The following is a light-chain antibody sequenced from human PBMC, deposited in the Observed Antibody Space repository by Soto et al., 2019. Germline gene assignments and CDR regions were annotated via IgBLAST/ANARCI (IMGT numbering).Light chain of an antibody. CDR2: GAS. V-gene: IGKV3-20*01. J-gene: IGKJ1*01. CDR1: QSVSNNY. CDR3: QQYGSPGT. Sequence: EIWLTQSPGTLSLSPGERATLSCRASQSVSNNYLAWYQQKPGQAPRLLIYGASNRATGIPDRLSGSGSGTEFTLTISRLEPEDFAVYYCQQYGSPGTFGHGTKVDIK.